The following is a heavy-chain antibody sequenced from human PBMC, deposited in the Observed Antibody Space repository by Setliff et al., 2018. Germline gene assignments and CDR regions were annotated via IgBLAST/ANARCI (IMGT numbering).Heavy chain of an antibody. CDR3: ARNMGMGQRDYFDY. Sequence: GASVKISCKASGGTFSTYAVNWVRQAPGQGLEWMGGIVPVFGTRNYAQKFQGRVTFTADDSATTTYMELSSLTSEDTAIYYCARNMGMGQRDYFDYWVPETLLVTVSS. D-gene: IGHD6-13*01. J-gene: IGHJ4*03. V-gene: IGHV1-69*13. CDR1: GGTFSTYA. CDR2: IVPVFGTR.